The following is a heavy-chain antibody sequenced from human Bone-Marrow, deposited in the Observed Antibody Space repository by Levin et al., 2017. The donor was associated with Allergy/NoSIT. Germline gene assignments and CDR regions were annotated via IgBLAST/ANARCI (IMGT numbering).Heavy chain of an antibody. J-gene: IGHJ4*02. V-gene: IGHV4-30-4*01. CDR3: ARVGTMIVVDY. D-gene: IGHD3-22*01. Sequence: PSETLSLTCTVSGGSISSGDYYWSWIRQPPGKGLEWIGYIYYSGSTYYNPSLTSRVTISVDTSNSQFSLKLSCVTAADTAVYYCARVGTMIVVDYWGQGTLVTVSS. CDR1: GGSISSGDYY. CDR2: IYYSGST.